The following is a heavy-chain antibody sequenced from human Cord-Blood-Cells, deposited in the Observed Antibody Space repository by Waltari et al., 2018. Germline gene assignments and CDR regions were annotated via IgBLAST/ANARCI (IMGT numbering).Heavy chain of an antibody. V-gene: IGHV4-34*01. D-gene: IGHD6-13*01. J-gene: IGHJ5*02. Sequence: QVQLQQWGAGLLKPSEPLSLTCAVHGGSFSGYYWTWHRQPPGKGLQWIGEINHSGSTNYNPSLKSRVTISVDTSKNQFSLKLSSVTAADTAVYYCAGSGYSSSWYDTWGQGTLVTVSS. CDR3: AGSGYSSSWYDT. CDR1: GGSFSGYY. CDR2: INHSGST.